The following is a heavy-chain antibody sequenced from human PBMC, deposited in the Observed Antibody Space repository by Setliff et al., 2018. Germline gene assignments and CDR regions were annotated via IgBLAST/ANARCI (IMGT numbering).Heavy chain of an antibody. Sequence: GGSLRLSCAASGFPFSDYSMNWVRQAPGKGLEWISHLRSAGPTVHYADSVKGRFTISRDAASNSLYLQMNSLRAEDTALYYCARDPTRKFDSWGQGTLVTVSS. CDR1: GFPFSDYS. CDR2: LRSAGPTV. J-gene: IGHJ4*02. CDR3: ARDPTRKFDS. V-gene: IGHV3-48*01.